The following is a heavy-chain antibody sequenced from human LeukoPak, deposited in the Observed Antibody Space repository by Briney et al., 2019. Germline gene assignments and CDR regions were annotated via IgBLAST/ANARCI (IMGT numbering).Heavy chain of an antibody. CDR3: TRHSDTYCSRANCYVDNFYGLDV. CDR1: GFTFSGSA. CDR2: IRSRANSYVT. D-gene: IGHD2-2*01. J-gene: IGHJ6*02. V-gene: IGHV3-73*01. Sequence: PGGSLRLSCAASGFTFSGSAMHWVRQASGKGLEWVGRIRSRANSYVTAYSAAVTGRFIISRDDSSDTAYLQMNSLTTEDTAVYHCTRHSDTYCSRANCYVDNFYGLDVWGQGTRVTVSS.